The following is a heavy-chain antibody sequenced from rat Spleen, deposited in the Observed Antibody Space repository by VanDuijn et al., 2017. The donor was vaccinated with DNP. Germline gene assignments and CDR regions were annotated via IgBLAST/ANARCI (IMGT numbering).Heavy chain of an antibody. D-gene: IGHD1-5*01. CDR3: ARWKIGPHYFDY. V-gene: IGHV3-1*01. CDR2: ITYSGST. Sequence: EVQLQESGPGLVKPSQSLSLTCSVTGYSITSNYWGWIRQFPGNKMEYIEHITYSGSTSYNPSLKSRISITRDTSKNQFFLQLNSVTTEDTATYYCARWKIGPHYFDYWGQGVMVTVSS. J-gene: IGHJ2*01. CDR1: GYSITSNY.